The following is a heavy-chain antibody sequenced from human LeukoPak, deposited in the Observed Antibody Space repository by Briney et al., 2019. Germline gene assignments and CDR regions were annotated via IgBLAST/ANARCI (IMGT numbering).Heavy chain of an antibody. V-gene: IGHV3-23*01. J-gene: IGHJ4*02. CDR3: AKDSYDSSGSRYDY. Sequence: GGSLRLSCAASGFTFSDTAMSWVRRAPGKGLEWVSAISGTGGSTWYADSVKGRVTISRDNSKNTLYLQMNSLRAEDTAVYYCAKDSYDSSGSRYDYWGQGTLVTVSS. D-gene: IGHD3-22*01. CDR1: GFTFSDTA. CDR2: ISGTGGST.